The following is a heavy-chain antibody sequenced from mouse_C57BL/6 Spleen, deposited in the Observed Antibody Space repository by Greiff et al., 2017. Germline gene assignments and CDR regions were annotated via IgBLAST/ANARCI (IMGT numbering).Heavy chain of an antibody. Sequence: EVQLQQSGTVLARPGASVKMSCKTSGYTFTSYWMHWVKQRPGQGLEWIGAIYPGNSDTSYNQKFKGQAKLTAVTSASTAYMELSSLTNEDSAVYYCTRRQTTVVEGDFGGWGTGTTVTVSS. J-gene: IGHJ1*03. D-gene: IGHD1-1*01. V-gene: IGHV1-5*01. CDR1: GYTFTSYW. CDR3: TRRQTTVVEGDFGG. CDR2: IYPGNSDT.